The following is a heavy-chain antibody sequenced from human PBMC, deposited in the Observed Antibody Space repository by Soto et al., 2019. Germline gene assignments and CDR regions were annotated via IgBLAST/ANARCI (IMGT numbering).Heavy chain of an antibody. V-gene: IGHV3-23*01. D-gene: IGHD6-13*01. CDR1: GFTFSSYA. J-gene: IGHJ4*02. CDR2: LSGSGDST. CDR3: ARRGPGTYFDY. Sequence: EVQLLDSGGGLVQPGGSLRLSCAASGFTFSSYAMNWVRQAPGKGLEWVSVLSGSGDSTYYEDSVKGRFTISRDNSKNPLYLQMNSLRTEDTAVYYCARRGPGTYFDYWGQGTLVTVSS.